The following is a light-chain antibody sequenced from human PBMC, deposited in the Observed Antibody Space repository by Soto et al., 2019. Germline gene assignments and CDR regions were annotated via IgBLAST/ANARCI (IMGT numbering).Light chain of an antibody. CDR1: SSNIGSNN. J-gene: IGLJ2*01. V-gene: IGLV1-44*01. Sequence: QSVLTQPPSASGTPGQRVTISCSGSSSNIGSNNVNWYQQLPGTAPKLLIYSNNQRPSGVPDRFSASKSGTSASLAISGLQYEDEADYYCAAWDDSLNGVVFGGGTKVTVL. CDR3: AAWDDSLNGVV. CDR2: SNN.